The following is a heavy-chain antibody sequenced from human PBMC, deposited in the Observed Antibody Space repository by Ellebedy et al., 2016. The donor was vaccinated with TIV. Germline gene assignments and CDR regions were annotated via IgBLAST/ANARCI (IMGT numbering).Heavy chain of an antibody. CDR3: ARETYNDVDLKLWGIFDI. Sequence: GESLKISCAASELTVTSNFMSWVRQAPGKGLAWVSTIAIDSTTYYADSVKGRFNISRDNSKNTLDIQMNSLRAEDTAVYYCARETYNDVDLKLWGIFDIWGQGTMVTVSS. D-gene: IGHD3-10*01. J-gene: IGHJ3*02. CDR2: IAIDSTT. V-gene: IGHV3-66*01. CDR1: ELTVTSNF.